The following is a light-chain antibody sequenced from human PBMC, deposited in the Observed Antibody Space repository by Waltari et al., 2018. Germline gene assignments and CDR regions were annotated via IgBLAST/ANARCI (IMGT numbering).Light chain of an antibody. CDR3: QAWDSGVAGV. CDR1: ELETSY. J-gene: IGLJ1*01. V-gene: IGLV3-1*01. Sequence: SYDLIQSPSVSVSPGQTATITCPGDELETSYDCWYHQKPGQSPVLVIYQDVRRTSEIPQRFSGSNSGNTATLTISGTQPMDEADYYCQAWDSGVAGVFGTGTKVTVL. CDR2: QDV.